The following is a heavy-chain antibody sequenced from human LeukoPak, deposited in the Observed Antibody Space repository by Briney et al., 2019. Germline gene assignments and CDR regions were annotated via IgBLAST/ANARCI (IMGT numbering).Heavy chain of an antibody. V-gene: IGHV3-23*01. CDR3: ATRDWNYVSPYDY. D-gene: IGHD1-7*01. CDR2: ISGSGGST. CDR1: GFTFSSYA. J-gene: IGHJ4*02. Sequence: GGPLRLSCAASGFTFSSYAMSWVRQAPGKGLEWVSAISGSGGSTYYADSVKGRFTISRDNSKNTLYLQMNSLRVEDTAVYYCATRDWNYVSPYDYWGQGTLVTVSS.